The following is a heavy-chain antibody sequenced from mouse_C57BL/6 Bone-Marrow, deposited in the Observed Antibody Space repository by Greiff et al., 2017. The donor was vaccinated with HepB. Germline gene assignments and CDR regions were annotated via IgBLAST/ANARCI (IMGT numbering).Heavy chain of an antibody. CDR2: INPSSGYT. V-gene: IGHV1-4*01. D-gene: IGHD2-5*01. J-gene: IGHJ4*01. Sequence: VKLMESGAELARPGASVKMSCKASGYTFTSYTMHWVKQRPGQGLEWIGYINPSSGYTKYNQKFKDKATLTADKSSSTAYMQLSSLTSEDSAVYYCAADYSNYDAMDYWGQGTSVTVSS. CDR1: GYTFTSYT. CDR3: AADYSNYDAMDY.